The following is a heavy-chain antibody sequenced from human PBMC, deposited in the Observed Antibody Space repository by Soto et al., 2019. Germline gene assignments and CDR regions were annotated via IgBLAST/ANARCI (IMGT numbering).Heavy chain of an antibody. D-gene: IGHD3-9*01. CDR3: AKGSGILNGYYLDY. CDR2: ISYDGSNK. V-gene: IGHV3-30*18. Sequence: GGSLRLSCAASGFTFSSYAMSWVRQAPGKGLEWVAVISYDGSNKYYADSVKGRFTISRDNSKNTLYLQMNSLRAEDTAVYYCAKGSGILNGYYLDYWGQGTLVTVSS. J-gene: IGHJ4*02. CDR1: GFTFSSYA.